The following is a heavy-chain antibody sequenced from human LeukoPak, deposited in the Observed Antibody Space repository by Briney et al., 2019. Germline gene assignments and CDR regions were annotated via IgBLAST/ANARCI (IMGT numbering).Heavy chain of an antibody. V-gene: IGHV4-61*02. CDR3: ARSPGYSSSWYLDY. D-gene: IGHD6-13*01. Sequence: SETLSLTCTVSGGSISSGSYYWSWIRQPAGKGLEWIGRIYTNGSTNYNPSLKSRATISVDTSKNQFSLRLSSVTAADTAVYYCARSPGYSSSWYLDYWGQGTLVTVSS. J-gene: IGHJ4*02. CDR2: IYTNGST. CDR1: GGSISSGSYY.